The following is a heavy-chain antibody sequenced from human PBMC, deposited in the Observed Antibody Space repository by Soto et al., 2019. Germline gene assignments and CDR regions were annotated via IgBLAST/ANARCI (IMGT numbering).Heavy chain of an antibody. CDR1: GGTFSSYA. CDR2: IIPIFGTT. CDR3: ARDYFSGSGSYSSYFDY. J-gene: IGHJ4*02. D-gene: IGHD3-10*01. Sequence: SVKVSCKASGGTFSSYAISWVRQAPGQGLEWTGGIIPIFGTTNYAQKFQDRVTITADESTSTAYMELRSLRSDDTAVYYCARDYFSGSGSYSSYFDYWGQGTLVTVSS. V-gene: IGHV1-69*13.